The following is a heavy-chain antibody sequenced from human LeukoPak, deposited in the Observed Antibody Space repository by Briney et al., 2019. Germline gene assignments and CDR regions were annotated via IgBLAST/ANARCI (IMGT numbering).Heavy chain of an antibody. V-gene: IGHV3-48*04. CDR1: GFTFSSYS. CDR3: AREVGDGGDY. Sequence: GGSLRLSCAASGFTFSSYSLNWVRQAPGKGLEWVSYISSSSSTIYYADSVKGRFTISRGNAKNSLYLQMNSLRAEDTAVYYCAREVGDGGDYWGQGTLVTVSS. D-gene: IGHD4-17*01. CDR2: ISSSSSTI. J-gene: IGHJ4*02.